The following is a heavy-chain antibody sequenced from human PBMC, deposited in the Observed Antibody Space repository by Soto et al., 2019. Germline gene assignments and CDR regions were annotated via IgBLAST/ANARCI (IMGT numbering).Heavy chain of an antibody. CDR2: VKSKTDGGSS. CDR3: TTDSRTTLPEIRFDY. CDR1: GFPFSNAW. Sequence: PGGSLRLSCVASGFPFSNAWINWVRQAPGKGLEWVGRVKSKTDGGSSDYAAAVKGRFAVSRDDSRHIVYLQMNSLKIEDTGVYYCTTDSRTTLPEIRFDYWGHGTQVTVSS. J-gene: IGHJ4*01. V-gene: IGHV3-15*07. D-gene: IGHD1-26*01.